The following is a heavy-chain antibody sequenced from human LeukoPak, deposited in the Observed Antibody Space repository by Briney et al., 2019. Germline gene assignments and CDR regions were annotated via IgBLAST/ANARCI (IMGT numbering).Heavy chain of an antibody. D-gene: IGHD6-19*01. Sequence: SVKVSCKASGGTFSSYAISWVRQAPGQGLEWMGRIIPILGIANYAQKFQGRVTITADKSTSTAYMELSSLRSEDTAVYYCARVGIAVADPFDYWGQGTLVTVSS. J-gene: IGHJ4*02. CDR3: ARVGIAVADPFDY. V-gene: IGHV1-69*04. CDR2: IIPILGIA. CDR1: GGTFSSYA.